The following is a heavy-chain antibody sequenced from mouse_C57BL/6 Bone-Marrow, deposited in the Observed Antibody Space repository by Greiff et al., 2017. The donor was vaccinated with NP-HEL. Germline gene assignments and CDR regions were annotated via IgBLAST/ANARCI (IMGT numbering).Heavy chain of an antibody. J-gene: IGHJ1*03. V-gene: IGHV3-6*01. CDR2: ISYDGSN. D-gene: IGHD1-1*01. CDR3: AREGISYYDGNWYFDV. CDR1: GYSITSGYY. Sequence: VQLKESGPGLVKPSQSLSLTCSVTGYSITSGYYWNWIRQFPGNQLEWMGFISYDGSNNYNPSLKNKTSLTPDTSNTQFFLKWNSGTTEDTATDYCAREGISYYDGNWYFDVWGTGTTVTVSS.